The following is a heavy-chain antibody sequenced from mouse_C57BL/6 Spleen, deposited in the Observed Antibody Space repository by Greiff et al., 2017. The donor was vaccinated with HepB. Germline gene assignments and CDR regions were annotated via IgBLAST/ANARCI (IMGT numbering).Heavy chain of an antibody. Sequence: EVHLVESEGGLVQPGSSMKLSCTASGFTFSDYYMAWVRQVPEKGLEWVANINYDGSSTYYLDSLKSRFIISRDNAKNILYLQMSSLKSEDTATYYCAREMDYYGSSLGYFDYWGQGTTLTVSS. D-gene: IGHD1-1*01. V-gene: IGHV5-16*01. CDR2: INYDGSST. J-gene: IGHJ2*01. CDR1: GFTFSDYY. CDR3: AREMDYYGSSLGYFDY.